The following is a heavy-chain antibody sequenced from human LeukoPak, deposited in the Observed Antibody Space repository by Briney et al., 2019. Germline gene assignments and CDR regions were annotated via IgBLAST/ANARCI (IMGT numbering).Heavy chain of an antibody. D-gene: IGHD5-12*01. CDR2: VFYSGST. CDR1: GGSISGSSYY. Sequence: SETLSLTCTVSGGSISGSSYYWGWIRQPPGKGLEWIAYVFYSGSTNYNPSLKSRVTISVDTSKNQFSLKLSSVTAADTAVYYCAREVPDMVATVDAFDIWGQGTMVTVSS. J-gene: IGHJ3*02. CDR3: AREVPDMVATVDAFDI. V-gene: IGHV4-61*01.